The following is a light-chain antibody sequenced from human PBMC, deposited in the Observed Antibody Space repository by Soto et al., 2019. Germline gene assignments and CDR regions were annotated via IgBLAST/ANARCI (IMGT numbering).Light chain of an antibody. CDR3: QQYNNWPGT. Sequence: EIVLTQSPGTLSLSPGERATLSCRASQSVSNNLAWYQQKPGQAPRLLISGASTRATGIPARFSGSGSGTEFTLTISSLQSEDFAVYYCQQYNNWPGTFGQGTKVDIK. CDR2: GAS. V-gene: IGKV3-15*01. J-gene: IGKJ1*01. CDR1: QSVSNN.